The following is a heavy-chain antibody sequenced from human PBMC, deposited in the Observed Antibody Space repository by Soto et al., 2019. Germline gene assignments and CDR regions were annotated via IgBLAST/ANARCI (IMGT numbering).Heavy chain of an antibody. CDR3: AKGLRYFDWLLYRPLDYYYGMDV. J-gene: IGHJ6*02. V-gene: IGHV3-30*18. D-gene: IGHD3-9*01. CDR2: ISYDGSNK. Sequence: GGSLRLSCAASGFTFSIYGMHWVRHAPGKGLEWVAVISYDGSNKYYADSVKGRFTISRDNSKNTLYLQMNSLRAEDTAVYYCAKGLRYFDWLLYRPLDYYYGMDVWGQGTTVTVSS. CDR1: GFTFSIYG.